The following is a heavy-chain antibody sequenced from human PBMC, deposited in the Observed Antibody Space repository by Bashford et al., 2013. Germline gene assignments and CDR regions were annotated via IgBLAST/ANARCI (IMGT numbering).Heavy chain of an antibody. CDR1: GVSITSGGYY. CDR3: ARDRAATGINWLDP. J-gene: IGHJ5*02. CDR2: IHYRGNT. Sequence: SETLSLTCSVSGVSITSGGYYWSWIRQSPGKGLEWIGYIHYRGNTYYNPSLKSRLSMSVDTSKNQFSLDLTSVSASDTAMYFCARDRAATGINWLDPWGQGILVTVSS. V-gene: IGHV4-30-4*01. D-gene: IGHD1-1*01.